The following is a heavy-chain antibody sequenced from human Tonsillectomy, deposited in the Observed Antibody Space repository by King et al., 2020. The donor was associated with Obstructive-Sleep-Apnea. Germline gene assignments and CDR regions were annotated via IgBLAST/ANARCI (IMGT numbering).Heavy chain of an antibody. CDR2: ISGSGGST. CDR3: AKDTVAGTSAYYYSGMDV. V-gene: IGHV3-23*04. CDR1: GFTFSSYA. J-gene: IGHJ6*02. Sequence: VQLVESGGGLVQPGGSLRLSCAASGFTFSSYAMSWVRQAPGKGLEWVSAISGSGGSTYYADSVKGRFTISRDNSKNTLYLQMNSLRAEDTAVYYCAKDTVAGTSAYYYSGMDVWGQGTTVTVSS. D-gene: IGHD6-19*01.